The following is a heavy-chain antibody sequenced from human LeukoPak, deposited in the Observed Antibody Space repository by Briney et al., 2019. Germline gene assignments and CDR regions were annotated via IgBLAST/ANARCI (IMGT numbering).Heavy chain of an antibody. CDR3: ASQRGFDY. D-gene: IGHD3-10*01. J-gene: IGHJ4*02. CDR1: GFSLSTYT. Sequence: PGGSLRLSCAASGFSLSTYTMNWIRQAPGKGLEWVSSISPGSSTMYYADSVKGRFTISRDNAKNSLYLQMNSLRHEDTAVYYCASQRGFDYWGQGTLVTVSS. CDR2: ISPGSSTM. V-gene: IGHV3-48*02.